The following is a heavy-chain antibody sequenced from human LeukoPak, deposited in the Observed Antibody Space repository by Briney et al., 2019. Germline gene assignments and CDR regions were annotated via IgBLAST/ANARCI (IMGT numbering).Heavy chain of an antibody. CDR3: AKSLVGTTRGYDY. Sequence: PGGSLRLSCAASGFTFSVFAMTWVRQAPGRGLEWVSAISGSSGGTFYADSVKGRFTISRDSSKNTLYLQMNSLRDEDTAIYYCAKSLVGTTRGYDYWGQGTLVTVSS. CDR2: ISGSSGGT. V-gene: IGHV3-23*01. D-gene: IGHD1-26*01. CDR1: GFTFSVFA. J-gene: IGHJ4*02.